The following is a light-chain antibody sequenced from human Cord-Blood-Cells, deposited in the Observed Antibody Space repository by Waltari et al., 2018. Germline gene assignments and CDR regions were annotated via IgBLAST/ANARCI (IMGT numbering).Light chain of an antibody. Sequence: QSALTQSASVSGSPGQSITISCTGTSSDVGGYNYVSWYQQHPGKAPKLMIHDVSKRPSGVSNRFSGSKSGNTASLTISGLQAEDEADYYCSSYTSSSVWVFGGGTKLTVL. CDR1: SSDVGGYNY. CDR3: SSYTSSSVWV. J-gene: IGLJ3*02. V-gene: IGLV2-14*01. CDR2: DVS.